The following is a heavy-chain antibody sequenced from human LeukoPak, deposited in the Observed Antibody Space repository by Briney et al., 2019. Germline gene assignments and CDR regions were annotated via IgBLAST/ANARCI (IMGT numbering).Heavy chain of an antibody. Sequence: GGSLRLSCAASGFTLAYYAMHWVRQAPGKGLEWVAVTSYDGNKKYYADSVKGRFTISRDSSKNTLYLQMSSLRAEDTAVYYCARSSYDYGGIEGPFDYWGQGTLVTVSS. CDR2: TSYDGNKK. D-gene: IGHD4-23*01. J-gene: IGHJ4*02. V-gene: IGHV3-30*15. CDR3: ARSSYDYGGIEGPFDY. CDR1: GFTLAYYA.